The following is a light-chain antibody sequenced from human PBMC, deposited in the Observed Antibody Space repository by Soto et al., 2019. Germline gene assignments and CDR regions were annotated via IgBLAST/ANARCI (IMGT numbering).Light chain of an antibody. CDR3: QQYFVSPWT. CDR1: ETVRSNY. V-gene: IGKV3-20*01. J-gene: IGKJ1*01. Sequence: EPVLTQSPDTLSLSPGERATLSCRASETVRSNYLAWYQQKPGQAPRLLIYGASNRATGIPDRFSGSGSGTDFTLTVSRLEPEDFAVYYCQQYFVSPWTFGQGTKVEAK. CDR2: GAS.